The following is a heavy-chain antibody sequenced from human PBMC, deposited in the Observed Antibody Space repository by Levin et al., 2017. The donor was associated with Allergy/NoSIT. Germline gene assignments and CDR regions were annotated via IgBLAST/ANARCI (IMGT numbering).Heavy chain of an antibody. V-gene: IGHV4-39*07. D-gene: IGHD3-3*01. CDR2: IYYSGST. CDR3: ARAYYDFWSATPEMFDY. J-gene: IGHJ4*02. CDR1: GGSISSSSYY. Sequence: SQTLSLTCTVSGGSISSSSYYWGWIRQPPGKGLEWIGSIYYSGSTYYNPSLKSRVTISVDTSKNQFSLKLSSVTAADTAVYYCARAYYDFWSATPEMFDYWGQGTLVTVSS.